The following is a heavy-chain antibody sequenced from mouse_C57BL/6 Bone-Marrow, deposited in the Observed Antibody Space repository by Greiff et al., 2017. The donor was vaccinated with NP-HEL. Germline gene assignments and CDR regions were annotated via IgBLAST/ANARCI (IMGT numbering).Heavy chain of an antibody. V-gene: IGHV1-72*01. CDR1: GYTFTSYW. D-gene: IGHD1-1*01. CDR3: ARPHRYYGSSYRAMDY. CDR2: IDPNSGGT. J-gene: IGHJ4*01. Sequence: QVQLKQPGAELVKPGASVKLSCKASGYTFTSYWMHWVKQRPGRGLEWIGRIDPNSGGTKYNEKFKSKATLTVDKPSSTAYMQLSSLTSEDSAVYYCARPHRYYGSSYRAMDYWGQGTSVTVSS.